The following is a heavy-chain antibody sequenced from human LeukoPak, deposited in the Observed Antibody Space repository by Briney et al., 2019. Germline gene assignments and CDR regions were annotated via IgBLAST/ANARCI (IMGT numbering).Heavy chain of an antibody. V-gene: IGHV3-30*18. Sequence: GGSLRLSCAASGFTFNNYGMHWVRQAPGKGLEWVAVMSYDGSNKYYADSVKGRFAISRDNSKNTLYLQMNSLRAEDTAVYYCAKVISMVRGVHYGMDVWGQGTTVTVSS. CDR1: GFTFNNYG. CDR2: MSYDGSNK. D-gene: IGHD3-10*01. J-gene: IGHJ6*02. CDR3: AKVISMVRGVHYGMDV.